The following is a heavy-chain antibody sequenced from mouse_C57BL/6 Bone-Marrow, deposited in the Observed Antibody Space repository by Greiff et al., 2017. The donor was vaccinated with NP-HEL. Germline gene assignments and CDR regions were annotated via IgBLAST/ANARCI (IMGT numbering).Heavy chain of an antibody. CDR1: GFTFSSYA. CDR2: ISDGGSYT. V-gene: IGHV5-4*01. CDR3: ARDPYYAMDY. J-gene: IGHJ4*01. Sequence: EVKLMESGGGLVKPGGSLKLSCAASGFTFSSYAMSWVRQTPEKRLEWVATISDGGSYTYYPDNVKGRCTISRDTAKNNLYLQMSHLKSEDTAMYYCARDPYYAMDYWGQGTSVTVSS.